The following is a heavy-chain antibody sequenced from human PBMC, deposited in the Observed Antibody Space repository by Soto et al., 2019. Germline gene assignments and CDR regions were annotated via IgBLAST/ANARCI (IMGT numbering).Heavy chain of an antibody. CDR1: GFTFSSYA. CDR2: ISGSGGST. CDR3: AKDPSGSYLLFNWYFDL. J-gene: IGHJ2*01. Sequence: EVQLLESGGGLVQPGGSLRLSCAASGFTFSSYAMSWVRQAPGKGLEWVSAISGSGGSTYYADSVKGRFTISRDNSKNTLYLQMNSLRAEDTAVYYCAKDPSGSYLLFNWYFDLWGRGTLVTVSS. D-gene: IGHD1-26*01. V-gene: IGHV3-23*01.